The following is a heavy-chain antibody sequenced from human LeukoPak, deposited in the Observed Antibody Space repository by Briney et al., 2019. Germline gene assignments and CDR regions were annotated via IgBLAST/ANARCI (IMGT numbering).Heavy chain of an antibody. V-gene: IGHV3-7*03. CDR1: GFTFSSYA. CDR3: ARGGGLDV. Sequence: GGSLRLSCAASGFTFSSYAMNWARQAPGKGLEWVASINHNGNVNYYVDSVKGRFTISRDNAKNSLYLQMSNLRAEDTAVYFCARGGGLDVWSQGATVTVSS. CDR2: INHNGNVN. J-gene: IGHJ6*02. D-gene: IGHD3-16*01.